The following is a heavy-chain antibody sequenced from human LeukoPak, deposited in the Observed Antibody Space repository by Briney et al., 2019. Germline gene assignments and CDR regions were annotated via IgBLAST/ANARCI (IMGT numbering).Heavy chain of an antibody. CDR1: GFTFSSYS. CDR3: ARGHTAVTRHFDF. Sequence: KTGGSLRLSCAASGFTFSSYSMNWVRQAPGKGLEWVSSISSSSSYIYYADSVKGRFTISRDNAKNSLYLQMNSLRAEDTAVYYCARGHTAVTRHFDFWSQGTLVTVSS. CDR2: ISSSSSYI. J-gene: IGHJ4*02. D-gene: IGHD4-17*01. V-gene: IGHV3-21*01.